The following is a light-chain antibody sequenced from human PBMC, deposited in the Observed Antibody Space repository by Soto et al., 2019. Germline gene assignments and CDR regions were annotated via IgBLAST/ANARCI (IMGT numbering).Light chain of an antibody. CDR1: QSVHTN. J-gene: IGKJ4*01. V-gene: IGKV3-15*01. CDR2: GAS. Sequence: EKVMTQSPATLSASPGERVTLSCRASQSVHTNLAWYQQKPGQAPRLLIYGASTRVTGIPARFSGSGSGTEFSLTISSLQSEDFAVYFCQQYNDWGSLTFGGGTKVELK. CDR3: QQYNDWGSLT.